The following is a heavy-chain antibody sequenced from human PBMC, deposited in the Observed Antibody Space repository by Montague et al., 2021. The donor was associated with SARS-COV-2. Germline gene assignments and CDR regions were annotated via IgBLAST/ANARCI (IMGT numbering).Heavy chain of an antibody. CDR3: ARLTTSGSIA. V-gene: IGHV4-39*01. CDR1: GGSINNTRYY. Sequence: SETLSLTCTVSGGSINNTRYYWGWIRQPPGKGLEWIGSIFYRGNTHYNASLKSRVTVSVDTSKNQFSLNLTSVTAADTALHYCARLTTSGSIAWGQGTLVTVSS. CDR2: IFYRGNT. D-gene: IGHD6-19*01. J-gene: IGHJ5*02.